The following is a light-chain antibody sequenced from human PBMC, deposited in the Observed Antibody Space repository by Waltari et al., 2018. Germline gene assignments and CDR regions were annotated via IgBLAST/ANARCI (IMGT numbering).Light chain of an antibody. J-gene: IGKJ4*01. Sequence: DIVLTQSPGTLHLCQGDTATLSRRATQSVSHNNLAWYQQKDGQAPRLLIYSASSRATGIPDRFSGSGSGTDFTLSISRLEPEDYGVYYCQQYAGSPITFGGGTKVEI. CDR1: QSVSHNN. CDR3: QQYAGSPIT. CDR2: SAS. V-gene: IGKV3-20*01.